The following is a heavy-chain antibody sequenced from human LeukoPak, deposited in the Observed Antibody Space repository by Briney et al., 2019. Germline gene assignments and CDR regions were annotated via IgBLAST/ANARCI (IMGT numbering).Heavy chain of an antibody. CDR3: ARGITMMVSPNYYYGMDV. Sequence: SETLSLTCTVSGGSISSYYWSWIRQPPGKGLEWIGYIYYSGSTNYNPSLKSRVTISVDASKNQFSLKLSSVTAADTAVYYRARGITMMVSPNYYYGMDVWGQGTTVTVSS. D-gene: IGHD3-22*01. CDR2: IYYSGST. J-gene: IGHJ6*02. V-gene: IGHV4-59*08. CDR1: GGSISSYY.